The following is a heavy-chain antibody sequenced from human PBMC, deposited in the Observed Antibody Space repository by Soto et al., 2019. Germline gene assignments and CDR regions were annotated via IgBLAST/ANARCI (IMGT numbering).Heavy chain of an antibody. CDR1: GGSISSYY. V-gene: IGHV4-59*01. D-gene: IGHD3-3*01. CDR2: IYYSGST. J-gene: IGHJ4*02. Sequence: LSLTCTVSGGSISSYYWSWIRQPPGKGLEWIGYIYYSGSTNYNPSLKSRVTISVDTSKNQFSLKLSSVTAADTAVYYCARVYYDFCRGYYTGSGHLGAFDYCGQGTLVTVSS. CDR3: ARVYYDFCRGYYTGSGHLGAFDY.